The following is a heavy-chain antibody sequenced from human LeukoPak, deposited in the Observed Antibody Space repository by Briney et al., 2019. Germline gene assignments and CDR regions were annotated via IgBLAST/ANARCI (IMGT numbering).Heavy chain of an antibody. J-gene: IGHJ3*02. V-gene: IGHV1-2*02. CDR1: GYTFTGYY. CDR2: INPNSGST. CDR3: ARSITMVRYAFDI. D-gene: IGHD3-10*01. Sequence: ASLEVSCKASGYTFTGYYMHWVRQAPGQGLEWMGWINPNSGSTNYAQKFQGRVTMTRDPSISTAYMELSRLRSDDTAVYYCARSITMVRYAFDIWGQGTMVTFAT.